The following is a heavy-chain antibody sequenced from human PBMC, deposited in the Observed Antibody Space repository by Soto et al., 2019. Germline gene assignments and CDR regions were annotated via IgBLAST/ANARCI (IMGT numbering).Heavy chain of an antibody. CDR2: TYYRSQWYN. J-gene: IGHJ4*02. CDR3: ARSTGSSFDY. Sequence: PSQTLSLTCAMSGDSVSSNSAAWNWIRQSPSRGLEWLGRTYYRSQWYNDYAVSMKNRITINPDTSKNQFSLQLNSVTPEDTAVYYCARSTGSSFDYWGQGTLVTVSS. D-gene: IGHD2-15*01. V-gene: IGHV6-1*01. CDR1: GDSVSSNSAA.